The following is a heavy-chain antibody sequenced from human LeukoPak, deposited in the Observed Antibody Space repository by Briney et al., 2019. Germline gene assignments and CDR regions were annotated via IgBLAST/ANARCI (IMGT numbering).Heavy chain of an antibody. CDR3: AREGPNGLPPRDY. CDR1: GYTFTIYA. D-gene: IGHD2-8*01. V-gene: IGHV7-4-1*02. Sequence: EASVTVSCKASGYTFTIYAMNWVRQAPGQGLEWMGWINTNTGNPTYAQGFTGRFVFSLDTSVSTAYLQINSLKPEDTAVYYCAREGPNGLPPRDYWGQGTLVTVSS. CDR2: INTNTGNP. J-gene: IGHJ4*02.